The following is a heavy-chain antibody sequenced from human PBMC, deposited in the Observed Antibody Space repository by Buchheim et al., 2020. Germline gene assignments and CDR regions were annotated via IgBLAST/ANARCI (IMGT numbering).Heavy chain of an antibody. CDR3: ARESPAVVVVAAIAITFDY. CDR1: GFTFSSYA. CDR2: IKQDGSEK. V-gene: IGHV3-7*01. Sequence: EVQLLESGGGLVQPGGSLRLSCAASGFTFSSYAMSWVRQAPGKGLEWVANIKQDGSEKYYVDSVKGRFTISRDNAKNSLYLQMNSLRAEDTAVYYCARESPAVVVVAAIAITFDYWGQGTL. D-gene: IGHD2-15*01. J-gene: IGHJ4*02.